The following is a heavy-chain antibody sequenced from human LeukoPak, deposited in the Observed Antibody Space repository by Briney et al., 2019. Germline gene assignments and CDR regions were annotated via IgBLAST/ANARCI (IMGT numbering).Heavy chain of an antibody. CDR1: GGSISSYY. D-gene: IGHD3-3*01. V-gene: IGHV4-59*01. Sequence: SDTLSLTCTVSGGSISSYYWSWIRQPPGKGLEWIGYIYYSGSTNYNPSLKSRVTISVDTSKNQFSLKLSSVTAADTAVYYCARGDDFWSGSSLRLDPWGQGTLVTVSS. CDR2: IYYSGST. J-gene: IGHJ5*02. CDR3: ARGDDFWSGSSLRLDP.